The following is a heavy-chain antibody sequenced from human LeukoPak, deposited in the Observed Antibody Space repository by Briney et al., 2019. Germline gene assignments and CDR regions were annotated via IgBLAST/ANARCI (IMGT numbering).Heavy chain of an antibody. CDR3: ARELPREVTLDY. CDR1: GFTLSSYE. V-gene: IGHV3-74*01. Sequence: GGSLRLSCAASGFTLSSYEMHWVRQAPGKWLVWVSRINSDGSRTGYADSVKGRFTISRDNAKNTLYLQMNSLRAEDTAIYYCARELPREVTLDYWGQGTLVTVSS. J-gene: IGHJ4*02. CDR2: INSDGSRT. D-gene: IGHD2-21*02.